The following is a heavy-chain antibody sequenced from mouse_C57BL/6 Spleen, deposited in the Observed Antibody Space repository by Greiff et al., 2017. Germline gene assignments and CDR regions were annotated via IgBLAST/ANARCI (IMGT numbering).Heavy chain of an antibody. CDR3: TRYLLSSWFAY. D-gene: IGHD5-1*01. J-gene: IGHJ3*01. Sequence: QVQLQQSGAELVRPGASVTLSCKASGYTFTDYEMTWVKQTPVHGLEWIGAIDPETGGTAYNQKFKGKAILTADKSSSTAYMELRSLTSEDSAVYYCTRYLLSSWFAYWGQGTLVTVSA. CDR1: GYTFTDYE. V-gene: IGHV1-15*01. CDR2: IDPETGGT.